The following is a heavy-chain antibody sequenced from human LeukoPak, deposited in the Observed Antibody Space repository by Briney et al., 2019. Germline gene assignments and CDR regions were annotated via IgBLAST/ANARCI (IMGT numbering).Heavy chain of an antibody. Sequence: PGGPLRLSCAASGFTFSSYAMSWVRQAPGKGLEWVSAISGSGGSTYYADSVKGRFTISRDNSKNTLYLQVNSLRAEDTAVYYCARTDYYYYYMDVWGKGTTVTISS. CDR3: ARTDYYYYYMDV. CDR1: GFTFSSYA. CDR2: ISGSGGST. D-gene: IGHD1-1*01. J-gene: IGHJ6*03. V-gene: IGHV3-23*01.